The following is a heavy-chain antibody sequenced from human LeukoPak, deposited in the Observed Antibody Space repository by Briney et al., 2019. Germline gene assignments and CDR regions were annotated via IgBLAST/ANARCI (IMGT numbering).Heavy chain of an antibody. J-gene: IGHJ3*02. Sequence: SETLSLTCTVSGGSISAYYWSWIRQPPGKGLEWIGYIYYSGSTNYNPSLKSRVTISVDTSKNQFSLKLSSVTAADTAVYYCARPLIVGSKGAFDIWGQGTMVTVSS. CDR1: GGSISAYY. V-gene: IGHV4-59*08. CDR3: ARPLIVGSKGAFDI. D-gene: IGHD3-22*01. CDR2: IYYSGST.